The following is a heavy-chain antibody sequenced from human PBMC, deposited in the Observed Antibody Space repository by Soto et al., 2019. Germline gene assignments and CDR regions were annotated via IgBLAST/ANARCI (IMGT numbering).Heavy chain of an antibody. D-gene: IGHD4-17*01. CDR3: AKDAGAYGDYGSWFDP. Sequence: QVQLVESGGGVVQPGRSLRLSCAASGFTFSSYGMHWVRQAPGKGLEWVAVISYDGSNKYYADSVKGRFTISRDNSKNTLYLQMNSLRAEDTAVYYCAKDAGAYGDYGSWFDPWGQGTLVTVSS. J-gene: IGHJ5*02. CDR2: ISYDGSNK. V-gene: IGHV3-30*18. CDR1: GFTFSSYG.